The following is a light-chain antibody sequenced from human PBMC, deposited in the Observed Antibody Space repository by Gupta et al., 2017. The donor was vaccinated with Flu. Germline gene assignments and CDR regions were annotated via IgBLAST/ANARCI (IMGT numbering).Light chain of an antibody. J-gene: IGLJ3*02. CDR3: AAWDGDSRTGL. CDR2: DDN. CDR1: RSNVGSFS. Sequence: SVLTQPPSACGNPGQRLSSSCSGSRSNVGSFSVYWYQQVPRKAPKLLIFDDNQRRSGGPDRFSGSKSGTSASLAISGLQSEDEADYYCAAWDGDSRTGLFGGGTKLTVL. V-gene: IGLV1-44*01.